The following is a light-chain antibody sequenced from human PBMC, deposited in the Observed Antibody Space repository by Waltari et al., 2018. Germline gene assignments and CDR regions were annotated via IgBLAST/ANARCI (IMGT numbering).Light chain of an antibody. J-gene: IGKJ1*01. CDR1: QSINTW. CDR3: QQYNFYST. Sequence: DIQMTQSPSTLSASVGDRVIITCRASQSINTWLAWYQQKPGKAPRVLIYRASSLETGVPSRFSGSGSGTEFTLTISGLQPDDFATYYCQQYNFYSTFGQGTRVEIK. V-gene: IGKV1-5*03. CDR2: RAS.